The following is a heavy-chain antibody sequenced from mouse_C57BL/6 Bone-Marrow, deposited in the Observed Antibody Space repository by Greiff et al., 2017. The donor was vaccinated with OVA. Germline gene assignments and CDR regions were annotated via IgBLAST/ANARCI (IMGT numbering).Heavy chain of an antibody. V-gene: IGHV5-9*01. Sequence: EVKVEESGGGLVKPGGSLKLSCAASGFTFSSYTMSWVRQTPEKRLEWVATISGGGGNTYYPDSVKGRFTISRDNAKNTLYLQMSSLRSEDTALYYCARHGKGLGRDFAYWGQGTLVTVSA. CDR2: ISGGGGNT. D-gene: IGHD4-1*01. CDR1: GFTFSSYT. CDR3: ARHGKGLGRDFAY. J-gene: IGHJ3*01.